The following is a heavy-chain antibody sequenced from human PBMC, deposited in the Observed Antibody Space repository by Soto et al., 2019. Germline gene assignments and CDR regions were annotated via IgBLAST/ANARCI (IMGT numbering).Heavy chain of an antibody. J-gene: IGHJ6*02. D-gene: IGHD2-2*01. CDR1: GGSFSGYY. CDR3: ARDTLNCSSTSCYYPGMDV. Sequence: PSETLSLTCAVYGGSFSGYYWSWIRQPPGKGLEWIGEINHSGSTNYNPSLKSRVTISVDTSKNQFSLKLSSVTAADTAVYYCARDTLNCSSTSCYYPGMDVWGQGTMVTVSS. V-gene: IGHV4-34*01. CDR2: INHSGST.